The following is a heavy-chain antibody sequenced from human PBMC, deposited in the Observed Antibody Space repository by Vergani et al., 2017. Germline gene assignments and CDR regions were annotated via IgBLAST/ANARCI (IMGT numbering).Heavy chain of an antibody. Sequence: QVQLQESGPGLVKPSETPSLTCTVSGGSISSYYWSWIRQPAGKGLEGIGRIYTSGSTNDNPSLKSRVTMSVDTSKNQFSLKLSSVTAADTAVYYCAREGMLGVVRPHSWFDPWGQGTLVTVSS. J-gene: IGHJ5*02. V-gene: IGHV4-4*07. CDR2: IYTSGST. CDR1: GGSISSYY. CDR3: AREGMLGVVRPHSWFDP. D-gene: IGHD3-3*01.